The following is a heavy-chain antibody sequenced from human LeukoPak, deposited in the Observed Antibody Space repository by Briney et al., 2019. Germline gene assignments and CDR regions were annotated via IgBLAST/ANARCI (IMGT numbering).Heavy chain of an antibody. J-gene: IGHJ5*02. CDR3: ARANPAGP. Sequence: SETLSLTCTVSGGSISGYSWSWIRQSAGKGLEWIGRVYTSGNTNYNPSFKSRVTMSIDTSKKQFSLKLRSVTAADTAVYYSARANPAGPWGQGTLVTVSS. D-gene: IGHD2-8*01. CDR1: GGSISGYS. V-gene: IGHV4-4*07. CDR2: VYTSGNT.